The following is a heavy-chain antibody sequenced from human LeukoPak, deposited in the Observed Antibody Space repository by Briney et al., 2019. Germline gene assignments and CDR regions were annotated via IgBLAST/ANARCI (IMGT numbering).Heavy chain of an antibody. J-gene: IGHJ3*02. CDR1: GGSFSGYY. D-gene: IGHD5-18*01. CDR3: ARETNSGYSYGYDAFDI. V-gene: IGHV4-34*01. Sequence: ASETLSLTCAVYGGSFSGYYWSWIRQPPGKGLEWIGEINHSGSTNYNPSLKSRVTISVDTSKNQFSLKLSSVTAADTAVYYCARETNSGYSYGYDAFDIWGQGTMVTVSS. CDR2: INHSGST.